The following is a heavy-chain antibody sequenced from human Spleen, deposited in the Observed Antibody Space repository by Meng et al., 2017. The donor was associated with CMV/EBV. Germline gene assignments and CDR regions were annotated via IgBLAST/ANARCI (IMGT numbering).Heavy chain of an antibody. V-gene: IGHV3-30*02. D-gene: IGHD1-26*01. CDR3: AKGRTSGSLQYYFDY. CDR1: GFMFSQYG. Sequence: SGFMFSQYGIHWVRQVPGKGLEWVAFIRYDGGNKDYADSVKGRFTVSRDNSKNTVFLQMSSLRVEDTSVYYCAKGRTSGSLQYYFDYWGQGTLVTVSS. CDR2: IRYDGGNK. J-gene: IGHJ4*02.